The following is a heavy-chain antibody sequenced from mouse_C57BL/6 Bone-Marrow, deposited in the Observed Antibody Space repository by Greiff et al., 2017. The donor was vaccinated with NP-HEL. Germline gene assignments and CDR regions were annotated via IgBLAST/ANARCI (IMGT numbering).Heavy chain of an antibody. Sequence: VQVVESGAELVRPGASVTLSCKASGYTFTDYEMHWVKQTPVHGLEWIGAIDPETGGTAYNQKFKGKATLTVDKSSSTAYMELRSLTSEDTAVYYCARRDYGNYDYWYFDVWGTGTTVTVSS. D-gene: IGHD2-1*01. V-gene: IGHV1-15*01. CDR2: IDPETGGT. J-gene: IGHJ1*03. CDR1: GYTFTDYE. CDR3: ARRDYGNYDYWYFDV.